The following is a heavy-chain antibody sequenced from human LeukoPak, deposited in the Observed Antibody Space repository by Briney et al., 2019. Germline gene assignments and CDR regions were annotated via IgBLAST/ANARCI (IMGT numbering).Heavy chain of an antibody. J-gene: IGHJ5*02. Sequence: SVKISCKTSGGTFNNSAISWVRQAPGQGLEWLGGIMPLFGTAGYAQKFQGRVTITKDESTRTVYLELTSLTSDDTAVYYCARDVHGDYGSGWFDPWGQGTLVSVSS. V-gene: IGHV1-69*05. CDR1: GGTFNNSA. CDR3: ARDVHGDYGSGWFDP. D-gene: IGHD4-17*01. CDR2: IMPLFGTA.